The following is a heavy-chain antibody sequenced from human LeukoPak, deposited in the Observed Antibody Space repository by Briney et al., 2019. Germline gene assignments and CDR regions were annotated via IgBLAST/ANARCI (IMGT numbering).Heavy chain of an antibody. CDR1: GYTFTNYW. V-gene: IGHV5-51*01. D-gene: IGHD6-13*01. J-gene: IGHJ4*02. Sequence: GESLKISCKISGYTFTNYWIGWVRQMPGKGLEWMGIIYPGDSDTRYSPSFQGQVTISADKSISTAYLQWSSLKASDTAMYYCARQPPISSSWSTPDYWGQGTLVTVSS. CDR3: ARQPPISSSWSTPDY. CDR2: IYPGDSDT.